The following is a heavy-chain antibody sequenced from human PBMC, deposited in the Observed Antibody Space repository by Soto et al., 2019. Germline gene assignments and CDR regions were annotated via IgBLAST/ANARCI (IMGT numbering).Heavy chain of an antibody. J-gene: IGHJ4*02. Sequence: QVQLVESGGGVDQPGRSLRLSCAASGFTFSSYGMHWVRQAPGKGLEWVAVISYDGSNKYYTDSVKGRFTISRDNSKNTLYLQVNSLRAEDTAVYYCAKDLGPYCGGDCYSPFDYWGQGTLVTVSS. CDR2: ISYDGSNK. CDR3: AKDLGPYCGGDCYSPFDY. V-gene: IGHV3-30*18. CDR1: GFTFSSYG. D-gene: IGHD2-21*02.